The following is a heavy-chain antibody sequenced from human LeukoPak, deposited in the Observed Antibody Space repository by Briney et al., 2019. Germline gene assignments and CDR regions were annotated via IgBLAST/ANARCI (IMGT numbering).Heavy chain of an antibody. CDR2: INPSGGST. Sequence: GASVKVSCKASGYTFTSYYTHWVRQAPGQGLEWMGIINPSGGSTSYAQKFQGRVTMTRDTSTSTVYMELSSLRSEDTAVYYCARAYDSSGYYSVNWFDPWGQGTLVTVSS. V-gene: IGHV1-46*01. D-gene: IGHD3-22*01. J-gene: IGHJ5*02. CDR1: GYTFTSYY. CDR3: ARAYDSSGYYSVNWFDP.